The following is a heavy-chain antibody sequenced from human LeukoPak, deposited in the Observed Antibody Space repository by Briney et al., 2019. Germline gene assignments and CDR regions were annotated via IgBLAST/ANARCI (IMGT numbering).Heavy chain of an antibody. CDR1: GFTFSSYA. CDR3: ARVDSSGYYGIFDY. J-gene: IGHJ4*02. V-gene: IGHV3-30-3*01. D-gene: IGHD3-22*01. CDR2: ISYDGSNK. Sequence: GRSLRLSCAASGFTFSSYAMHWVRQAPGKGLEWVAVISYDGSNKYYADSVKGRFTISRDNSKNTLYLQMNSLRAEDTAVHYCARVDSSGYYGIFDYWGQGTLVTVSS.